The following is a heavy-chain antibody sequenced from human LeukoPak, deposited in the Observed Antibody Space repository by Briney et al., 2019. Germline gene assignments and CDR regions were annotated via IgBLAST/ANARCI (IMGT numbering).Heavy chain of an antibody. V-gene: IGHV1-69*05. D-gene: IGHD2-15*01. CDR1: GGTFSGYA. CDR2: IIPIFGTA. J-gene: IGHJ4*02. Sequence: ASVKVSCKASGGTFSGYAISWVRQAPGQGLEWMGRIIPIFGTANYAQKFQGRVTITTDESTSTAYMELSSLRSEDTAVYYCARERRESRGYSGYFSVVAATPLDYWGQGTLVTVSS. CDR3: ARERRESRGYSGYFSVVAATPLDY.